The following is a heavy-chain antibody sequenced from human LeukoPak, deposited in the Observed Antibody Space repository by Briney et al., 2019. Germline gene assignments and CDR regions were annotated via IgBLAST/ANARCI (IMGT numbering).Heavy chain of an antibody. D-gene: IGHD3-16*02. V-gene: IGHV4-59*01. CDR1: GGSINSYY. CDR3: ARDVGYDYVWGSYRYQAGMDV. J-gene: IGHJ6*02. CDR2: IYYSGST. Sequence: SETLSLTCTVSGGSINSYYWSWIRQPPGKGLEYIGYIYYSGSTNYNPSLKSRVTISVDTSKNQFSLKLSSVTAADTAVYYCARDVGYDYVWGSYRYQAGMDVWGQGTTVTVSS.